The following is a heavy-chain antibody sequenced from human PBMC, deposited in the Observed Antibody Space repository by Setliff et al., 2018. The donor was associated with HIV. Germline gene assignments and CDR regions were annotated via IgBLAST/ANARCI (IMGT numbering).Heavy chain of an antibody. CDR2: INPNSGGT. J-gene: IGHJ5*02. CDR3: ARDLKSEGSGRYISNWFDP. Sequence: GASVKVSCKASGYTFTGYYMHWVRQAPGQGLEWMGRINPNSGGTNYAQKFQGRVTMTRDTSISTAYMELSRLRSDDTAVYYCARDLKSEGSGRYISNWFDPWGQGTLVTVSS. CDR1: GYTFTGYY. V-gene: IGHV1-2*06. D-gene: IGHD3-10*01.